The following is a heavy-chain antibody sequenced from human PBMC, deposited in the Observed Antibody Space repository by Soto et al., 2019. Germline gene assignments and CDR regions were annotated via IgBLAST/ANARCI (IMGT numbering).Heavy chain of an antibody. V-gene: IGHV3-30*18. CDR2: ISYDGSNK. CDR1: GFTFSSYG. D-gene: IGHD2-15*01. J-gene: IGHJ6*02. Sequence: GGSLRLSCAASGFTFSSYGMHWVRQAPGKGLEWVAVISYDGSNKYYADSVKGRFTISRDNSKNTLYLQMNSLRAEDTAVYYCAKGRVVAANGPGMDVWGQGTTVTVSS. CDR3: AKGRVVAANGPGMDV.